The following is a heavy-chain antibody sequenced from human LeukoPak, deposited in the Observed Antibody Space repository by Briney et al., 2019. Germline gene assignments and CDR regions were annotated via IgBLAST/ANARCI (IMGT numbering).Heavy chain of an antibody. D-gene: IGHD5-12*01. J-gene: IGHJ4*02. CDR3: ARGRERIVATMDLDY. Sequence: ASVKVSCKASGYTFTGYYMHWVRQAPGQGLEWMGWINPNSGGTNYAQKFQGRVTMTRDTSISTAYMELSRLRSDDTAVYYCARGRERIVATMDLDYWGQGTLVTVSS. V-gene: IGHV1-2*02. CDR1: GYTFTGYY. CDR2: INPNSGGT.